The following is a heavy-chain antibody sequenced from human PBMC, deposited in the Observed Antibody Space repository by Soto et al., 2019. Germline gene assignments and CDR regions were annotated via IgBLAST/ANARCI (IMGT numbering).Heavy chain of an antibody. V-gene: IGHV4-34*01. J-gene: IGHJ4*02. D-gene: IGHD4-17*01. CDR2: INHSGST. CDR1: GGSFSGYY. CDR3: ASSRYGDRRVLDY. Sequence: SETLSLTCAVYGGSFSGYYWSWIRQPPGKGLEWIGEINHSGSTNYNPSLKSRVTISVDTSKNQFSLKLSSVTAADTAVYYCASSRYGDRRVLDYWGQGTLVTVSS.